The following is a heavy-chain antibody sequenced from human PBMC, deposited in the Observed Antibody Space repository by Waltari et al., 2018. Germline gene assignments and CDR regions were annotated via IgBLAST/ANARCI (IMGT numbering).Heavy chain of an antibody. CDR2: LYWDDDK. Sequence: QLTLQESAPTLVQPPQTLTLTCTLSGFAPSTRGVGVGWIRQPPGKALEWLAALYWDDDKRYSPSLKSSLTITKDTSKNQVVLTMSNMDPVDTATYYCAHRPDCWGGYFFDYWGQGSLITVSS. V-gene: IGHV2-5*02. CDR1: GFAPSTRGVG. J-gene: IGHJ4*02. CDR3: AHRPDCWGGYFFDY. D-gene: IGHD3-3*01.